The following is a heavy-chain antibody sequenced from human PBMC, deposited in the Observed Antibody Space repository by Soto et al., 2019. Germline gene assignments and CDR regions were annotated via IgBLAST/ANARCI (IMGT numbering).Heavy chain of an antibody. CDR2: IWSDGSVK. Sequence: QGQLVESGGGVVQPGESLKLSCAASGFSFSSYGMFWCRQAPGKGLEWVAVIWSDGSVKDIADSVKGRFIISRDNPKSTVSLQMNTLGAEDTGVYYCATALAAYGDLDLWGRGTLV. J-gene: IGHJ5*02. V-gene: IGHV3-33*01. D-gene: IGHD3-10*01. CDR1: GFSFSSYG. CDR3: ATALAAYGDLDL.